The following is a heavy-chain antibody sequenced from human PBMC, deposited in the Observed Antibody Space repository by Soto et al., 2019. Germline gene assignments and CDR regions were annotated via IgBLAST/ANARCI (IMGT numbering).Heavy chain of an antibody. D-gene: IGHD2-15*01. CDR1: GYTFTGYY. V-gene: IGHV1-2*04. CDR2: INPNSGGT. Sequence: GASVKVSCKASGYTFTGYYMHWVRQAPGQGLEWKGWINPNSGGTNYAQKFQGWVTMTRDTSISTAYMELSRLRSDDTAVYYCARDWGRVVVVAASPLYYFDYWGQGTLVTVSS. J-gene: IGHJ4*02. CDR3: ARDWGRVVVVAASPLYYFDY.